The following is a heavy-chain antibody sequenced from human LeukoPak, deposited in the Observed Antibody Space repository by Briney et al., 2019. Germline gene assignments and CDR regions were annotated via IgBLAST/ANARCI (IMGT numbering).Heavy chain of an antibody. J-gene: IGHJ4*01. V-gene: IGHV3-74*03. CDR3: ARGAVPDY. D-gene: IGHD6-19*01. CDR2: INSDGSST. CDR1: GFMFSSYW. Sequence: GGSLILSCVAPGFMFSSYWIQWVRQAPGKGLVWVSRINSDGSSTKYADSVKGRFTISRDNAKNTLFLEMNSLKAEDTAVFYCARGAVPDYWGQGTLVTVSS.